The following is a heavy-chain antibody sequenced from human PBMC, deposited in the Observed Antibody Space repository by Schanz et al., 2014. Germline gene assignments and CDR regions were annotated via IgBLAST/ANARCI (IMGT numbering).Heavy chain of an antibody. CDR3: ARLRAGPFSFDY. CDR1: GRTFIVYH. CDR2: INPSGGST. Sequence: QVQLVQSGAEVKKPGASMKVSCKASGRTFIVYHVLHWVRQAPGQGLEWMGVINPSGGSTIYAQKSQGRVTMTRTISESTAYMELSSLRSEDTAVYYCARLRAGPFSFDYWGQGTLVTVSS. J-gene: IGHJ4*02. V-gene: IGHV1-46*01. D-gene: IGHD6-19*01.